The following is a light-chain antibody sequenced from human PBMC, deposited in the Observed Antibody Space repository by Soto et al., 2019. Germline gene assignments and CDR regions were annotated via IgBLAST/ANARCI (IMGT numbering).Light chain of an antibody. CDR1: QSVNSDY. J-gene: IGKJ1*01. Sequence: EIVLTQSPGTLSLSPGERATLSCRASQSVNSDYLAWYQQKPGQAPRLLIYGASSRATGIPDRFSASGSGTDFTLTISRLEPEDFAVYYCQQYGGSPKTFGQGTKVEIK. CDR2: GAS. V-gene: IGKV3-20*01. CDR3: QQYGGSPKT.